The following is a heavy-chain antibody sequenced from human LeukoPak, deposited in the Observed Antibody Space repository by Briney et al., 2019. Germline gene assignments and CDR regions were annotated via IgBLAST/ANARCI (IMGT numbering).Heavy chain of an antibody. CDR1: GDSVSSNSAA. Sequence: SQTLSLTCAISGDSVSSNSAAWNWIRQSPSRGLEWLGRTYYRSKWYNDYAVSVKSRITINPDTSKNRFSLQLNSVTPEDTAVYYCAREGEYYDFWSGYGNWFDPWGQGTLVTVSS. V-gene: IGHV6-1*01. J-gene: IGHJ5*02. CDR2: TYYRSKWYN. D-gene: IGHD3-3*01. CDR3: AREGEYYDFWSGYGNWFDP.